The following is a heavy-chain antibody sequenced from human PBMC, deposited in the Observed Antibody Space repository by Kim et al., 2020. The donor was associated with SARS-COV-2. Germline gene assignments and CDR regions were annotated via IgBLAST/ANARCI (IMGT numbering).Heavy chain of an antibody. Sequence: GGSLRLSCAASGFTFSSYAMSWVRQAPGKGLEWVSAISGSGCSTYYADSVKGRFTISRDNSKNTLYLQMNSLRAEDTAVYYCAKVKVTVLGYSGRYRTPYYFDYWGQGTLVTVSS. CDR1: GFTFSSYA. CDR3: AKVKVTVLGYSGRYRTPYYFDY. V-gene: IGHV3-23*01. D-gene: IGHD1-26*01. J-gene: IGHJ4*02. CDR2: ISGSGCST.